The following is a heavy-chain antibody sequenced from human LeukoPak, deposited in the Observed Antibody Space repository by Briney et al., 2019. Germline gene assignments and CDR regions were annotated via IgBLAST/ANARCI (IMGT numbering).Heavy chain of an antibody. V-gene: IGHV4-31*03. CDR3: ARARKDRGSNDY. CDR1: GGSISSGGYY. Sequence: SATLSLTCTVSGGSISSGGYYWSWIRQHPGKGLEWIGYIYYSGSTYYNPSLKSRVTISVDTSKNQFSLKLSSVTAADTAVYYCARARKDRGSNDYWGQGTLVTVSS. CDR2: IYYSGST. J-gene: IGHJ4*02.